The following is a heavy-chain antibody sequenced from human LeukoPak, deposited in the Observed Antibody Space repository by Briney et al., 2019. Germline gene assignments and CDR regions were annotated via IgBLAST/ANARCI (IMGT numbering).Heavy chain of an antibody. CDR1: GFTFSSYA. J-gene: IGHJ1*01. Sequence: GGSLRLSCAASGFTFSSYAMSWVRQAPGKGLEWVSAISGSGGSTYYADSVKGRFTISRDNSENTLYLQMNSLRAEDTAVYYCAKDPASYLLGGSCYGEHWGQGTLVTVSS. CDR2: ISGSGGST. CDR3: AKDPASYLLGGSCYGEH. D-gene: IGHD2-15*01. V-gene: IGHV3-23*01.